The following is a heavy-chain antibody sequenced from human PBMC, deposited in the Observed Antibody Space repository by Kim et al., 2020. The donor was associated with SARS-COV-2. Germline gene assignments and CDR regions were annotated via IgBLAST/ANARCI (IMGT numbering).Heavy chain of an antibody. Sequence: ASVKVSCKASGYTFTDLYIHWVRQAPGQGLEWMGWINPDSGDTNYAPKFQGRVTMTRHRSVNTAYIELSRLKSDDTAIYYCARVGFDDWGRGTLVTVSS. CDR2: INPDSGDT. CDR1: GYTFTDLY. V-gene: IGHV1-2*02. J-gene: IGHJ4*02. CDR3: ARVGFDD.